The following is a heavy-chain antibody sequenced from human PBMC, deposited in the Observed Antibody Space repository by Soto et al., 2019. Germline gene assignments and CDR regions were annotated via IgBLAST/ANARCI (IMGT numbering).Heavy chain of an antibody. V-gene: IGHV1-69*06. CDR3: ARGGELLLLSNYFDY. J-gene: IGHJ4*02. D-gene: IGHD2-15*01. CDR2: IIPIFGTA. Sequence: SVKVSCKASGGTFSSYAISWVRQAPGQGLEWMGGIIPIFGTANYAQKFQGRVTITADRSTSTAYMELSGLRSEDTAVYYCARGGELLLLSNYFDYWGQGTLVTVSS. CDR1: GGTFSSYA.